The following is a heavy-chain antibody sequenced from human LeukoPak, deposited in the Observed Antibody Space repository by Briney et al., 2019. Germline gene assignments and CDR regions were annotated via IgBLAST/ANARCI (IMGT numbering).Heavy chain of an antibody. D-gene: IGHD6-19*01. J-gene: IGHJ4*02. CDR2: ISGSGGST. CDR3: AKDHPRAVAGTNFDY. CDR1: GFTFSSYA. Sequence: GGSLRLSCAASGFTFSSYAMSWVRQAPGKGLEWVPAISGSGGSTYYADSVKGRFTISRDNSKNTLYLQMNSLRAEDTAVYYCAKDHPRAVAGTNFDYWGQGTLVTVSS. V-gene: IGHV3-23*01.